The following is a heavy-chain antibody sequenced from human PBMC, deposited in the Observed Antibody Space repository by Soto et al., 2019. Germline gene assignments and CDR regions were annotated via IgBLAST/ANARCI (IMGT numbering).Heavy chain of an antibody. D-gene: IGHD3-3*01. CDR3: ARAQRFSDWFDP. J-gene: IGHJ5*02. CDR1: GGAISGYY. Sequence: QVQLQESGPGLVKPSETLSLSCTVSGGAISGYYWTWIRQPAAKGLEWIGRIYSSGSTKYNPSLQSRVTVSLDTSKNQFSLRPTSVTAADTAVYYCARAQRFSDWFDPWGQGALGTVSS. V-gene: IGHV4-4*07. CDR2: IYSSGST.